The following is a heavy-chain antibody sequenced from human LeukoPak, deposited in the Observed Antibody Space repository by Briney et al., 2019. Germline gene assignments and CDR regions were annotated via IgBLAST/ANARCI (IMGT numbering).Heavy chain of an antibody. D-gene: IGHD3-16*01. CDR2: IRQDGSET. CDR3: ARDAQGGRRSFDI. V-gene: IGHV3-7*04. J-gene: IGHJ3*02. CDR1: EFIFSTYW. Sequence: GGSLRLSCAASEFIFSTYWMSWVRQAPGKGLEWVASIRQDGSETYYVGSVRGRFTISRDNAKNSLYLQMSSLRAEDTAVYYCARDAQGGRRSFDIWGQGTIVTASS.